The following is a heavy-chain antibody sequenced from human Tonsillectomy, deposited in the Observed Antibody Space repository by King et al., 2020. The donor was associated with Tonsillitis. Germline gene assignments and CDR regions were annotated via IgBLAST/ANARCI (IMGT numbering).Heavy chain of an antibody. CDR1: GGSISSGAYS. Sequence: VQLQESGPGLVKPSQTLSLTCAVSGGSISSGAYSWSWIRQPPGKGLEWIGYIDYSGSTKYNPSLKSRVTISVDTSKNQFALKLSSVTAADTAVYFCAPDCSSTTCLRNDAFDLWGQGTMVTVSS. CDR3: APDCSSTTCLRNDAFDL. CDR2: IDYSGST. D-gene: IGHD2-2*01. J-gene: IGHJ3*01. V-gene: IGHV4-30-4*07.